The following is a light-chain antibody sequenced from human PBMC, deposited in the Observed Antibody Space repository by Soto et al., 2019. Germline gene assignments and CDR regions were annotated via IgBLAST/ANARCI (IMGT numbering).Light chain of an antibody. CDR3: QQYNSWPNT. J-gene: IGKJ5*01. CDR1: QSVNTN. V-gene: IGKV3-15*01. CDR2: GAT. Sequence: EIVMTQSPATLSVSPGERATFSCRASQSVNTNLAWYQLKPGQAPRLLIHGATTRATGIPARFSGSGSGTEFNLTISGLQSEDFAVYYCQQYNSWPNTFGQGTRLEIK.